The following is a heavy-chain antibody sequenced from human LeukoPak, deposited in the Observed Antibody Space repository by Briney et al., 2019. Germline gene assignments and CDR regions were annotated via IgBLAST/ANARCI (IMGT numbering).Heavy chain of an antibody. CDR3: AREHQPIRYCSGGSCQAGDYYYYGMDV. Sequence: ASVKVSCKASGYTFTSYGISWVRQAPGQGLEWMGWISAYNGNTNYAQKLQGRVTMTTDTSTSTAYMELRSLRSDDTAVYYCAREHQPIRYCSGGSCQAGDYYYYGMDVWGQGTTVTVSS. V-gene: IGHV1-18*01. CDR1: GYTFTSYG. CDR2: ISAYNGNT. J-gene: IGHJ6*02. D-gene: IGHD2-15*01.